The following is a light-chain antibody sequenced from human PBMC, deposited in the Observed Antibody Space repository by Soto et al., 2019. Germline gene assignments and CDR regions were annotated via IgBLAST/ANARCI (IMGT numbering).Light chain of an antibody. Sequence: DIQMTQSPSSLSASVGDRVTITCRASQSISNSLNWYQQKPGKAPKVLSYAASRLQSGVPSRFSGSGSGTDFTLTISSLQPEDFATYYCQQSYSTPQTFGQGTKVDIK. V-gene: IGKV1-39*01. CDR3: QQSYSTPQT. CDR1: QSISNS. J-gene: IGKJ1*01. CDR2: AAS.